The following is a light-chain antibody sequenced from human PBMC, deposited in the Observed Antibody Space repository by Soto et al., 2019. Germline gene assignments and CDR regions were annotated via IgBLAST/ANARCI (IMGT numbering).Light chain of an antibody. CDR3: QQSHSTPLT. J-gene: IGKJ4*01. V-gene: IGKV1-39*01. CDR2: AAS. CDR1: LRISRY. Sequence: IQMTQSPSSLSASVGDRVTITCRASLRISRYLNWYQQKPGKAPELLISAASILQSGVPSRFNGNGSGTDFALSISSLQPEDSATYFCQQSHSTPLTFGGGTKVEIK.